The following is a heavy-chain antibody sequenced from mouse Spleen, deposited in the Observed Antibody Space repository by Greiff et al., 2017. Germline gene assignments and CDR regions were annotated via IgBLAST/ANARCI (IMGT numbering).Heavy chain of an antibody. D-gene: IGHD4-1*01. J-gene: IGHJ2*01. CDR1: GYTFTDYY. CDR2: INPNNGGT. V-gene: IGHV1-26*01. CDR3: AREGNWDDY. Sequence: EVQLQQSGPELVKPGASVKISCKASGYTFTDYYMNWVKQSHGKSLEWIGDINPNNGGTSYNQKFKGKATLTVDKSSSTAYMELRSLTSEDSAVYYCAREGNWDDYWGQGTTLTVSS.